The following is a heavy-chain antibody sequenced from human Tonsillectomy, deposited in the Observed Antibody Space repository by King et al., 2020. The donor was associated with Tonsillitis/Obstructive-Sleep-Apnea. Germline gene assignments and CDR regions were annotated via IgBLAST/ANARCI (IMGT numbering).Heavy chain of an antibody. CDR1: GGSISSGGYY. D-gene: IGHD3-16*01. V-gene: IGHV4-31*03. CDR2: IYYSGST. CDR3: AGVKGAALRYFDY. J-gene: IGHJ4*02. Sequence: QLQESGPGLVKPSQTLSLTCTVSGGSISSGGYYWSWIRQPPGKGLEWIGYIYYSGSTYYNPSLKSRVTISVDTSKNQFSLKLSSVTAADTAVYYCAGVKGAALRYFDYWSQGTLVTVSS.